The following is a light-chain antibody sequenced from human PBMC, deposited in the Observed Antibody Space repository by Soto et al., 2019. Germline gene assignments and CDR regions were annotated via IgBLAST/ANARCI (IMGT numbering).Light chain of an antibody. CDR3: MQALQSPRT. CDR1: QSLLHSNGYTY. J-gene: IGKJ1*01. CDR2: LVS. V-gene: IGKV2-28*01. Sequence: DIVMTQSPLSLPVTPGEPASISCRSTQSLLHSNGYTYLDWYLQKPGQSPQLLIYLVSNRASGVPDRFSGSGSGTEFTLKISRVEAEDVGVYYCMQALQSPRTFGQGTKLEIK.